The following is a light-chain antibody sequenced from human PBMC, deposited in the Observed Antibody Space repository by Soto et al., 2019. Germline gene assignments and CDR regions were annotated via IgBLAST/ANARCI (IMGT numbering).Light chain of an antibody. J-gene: IGKJ1*01. CDR1: QSLSNR. V-gene: IGKV1-5*01. Sequence: DIQMTQSPSTLSASVGDRVTITCRASQSLSNRLAWYQPKPGKAPKVLIYDAPSLEIGVPSRFSGSGSGTDFIITISRLKPDDLATYYCQYYAGVWTCGQGAKVEIK. CDR3: QYYAGVWT. CDR2: DAP.